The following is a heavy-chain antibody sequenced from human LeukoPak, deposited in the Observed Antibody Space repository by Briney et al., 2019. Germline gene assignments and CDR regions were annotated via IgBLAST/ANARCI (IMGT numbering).Heavy chain of an antibody. CDR3: AKDPLSGFNWFDP. Sequence: GGSLRLSCAASGFTFSSYWMHWVRHAPGKGLVWVSRINSDGSSTSYADSVKGRFTISRDNAKNTLYLQMNSLRAEDTAVYYCAKDPLSGFNWFDPWGQGTLVTVSS. V-gene: IGHV3-74*01. CDR1: GFTFSSYW. D-gene: IGHD2/OR15-2a*01. J-gene: IGHJ5*02. CDR2: INSDGSST.